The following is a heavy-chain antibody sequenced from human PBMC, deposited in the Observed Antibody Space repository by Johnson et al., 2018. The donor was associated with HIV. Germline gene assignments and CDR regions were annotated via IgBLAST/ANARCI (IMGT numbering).Heavy chain of an antibody. D-gene: IGHD2-15*01. CDR3: VRGWHTSGRCDVFDI. J-gene: IGHJ3*02. CDR2: VDPNGGST. CDR1: QFTFSSYY. Sequence: EVQLVESGGGLAKPAWSPRLSCAASQFTFSSYYMNCVRQAPGYGLELVGQVDPNGGSTYLIDSGKDRFNISRDNAKNTLHLQMNSLRLDDMAVYYCVRGWHTSGRCDVFDIWGQGTMVTVSS. V-gene: IGHV3-25*03.